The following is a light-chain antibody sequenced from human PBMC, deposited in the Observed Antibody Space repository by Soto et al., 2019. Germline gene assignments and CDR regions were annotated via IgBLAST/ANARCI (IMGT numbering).Light chain of an antibody. CDR3: TSYTRDTALV. CDR1: ISDVGTYNY. CDR2: EVS. V-gene: IGLV2-14*01. J-gene: IGLJ1*01. Sequence: QSSLTQPASVSGSRGQSITISCTGTISDVGTYNYVSWYQHHPGKAPKLIIYEVSNRPSGVSNRFSGSKSGSTASLTISGLQAEDEADYHCTSYTRDTALVFGTGTKVTVL.